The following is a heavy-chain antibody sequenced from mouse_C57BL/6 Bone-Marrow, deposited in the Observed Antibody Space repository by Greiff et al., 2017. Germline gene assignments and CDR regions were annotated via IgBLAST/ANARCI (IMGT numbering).Heavy chain of an antibody. Sequence: EVKLLESGPELVKPGASVKMSCKASGYTFTDYNMHWVKQSHGKSLEWIGYINPNNGGTSYNQKFKGKATLTVNKSSSTAYMELRSLTSEDSAVYYCAKGNYYGSSVAWFAYWGQGTLVTVSA. CDR2: INPNNGGT. CDR1: GYTFTDYN. D-gene: IGHD1-1*01. V-gene: IGHV1-22*01. J-gene: IGHJ3*01. CDR3: AKGNYYGSSVAWFAY.